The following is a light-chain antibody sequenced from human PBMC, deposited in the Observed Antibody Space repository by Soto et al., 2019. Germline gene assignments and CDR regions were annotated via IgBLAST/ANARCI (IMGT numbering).Light chain of an antibody. Sequence: EIELTQSPSTLSSSLGDRVTISCRASQFISSWLAWYQQKPGTAPKVLIYHASNLQSGVPSSFSGRGSGTEFTLTISSLQPDDFATYYCQPYNSYSFGQGTKVDIK. CDR1: QFISSW. J-gene: IGKJ1*01. V-gene: IGKV1-5*01. CDR3: QPYNSYS. CDR2: HAS.